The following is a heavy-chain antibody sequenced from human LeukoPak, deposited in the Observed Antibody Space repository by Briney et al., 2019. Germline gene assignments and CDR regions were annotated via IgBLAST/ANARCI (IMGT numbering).Heavy chain of an antibody. CDR2: FHTDGGT. CDR1: GFTFSSYD. Sequence: PGGSLRPSCAASGFTFSSYDMHWVRQAPGEGLEWVSAFHTDGGTFYLDSVRGRFTVSREDATNSLYLQLDTLRAGDTAVYYCARGSGPGVTTIDSWGQGTLVLVSS. D-gene: IGHD4-17*01. J-gene: IGHJ4*02. CDR3: ARGSGPGVTTIDS. V-gene: IGHV3-13*01.